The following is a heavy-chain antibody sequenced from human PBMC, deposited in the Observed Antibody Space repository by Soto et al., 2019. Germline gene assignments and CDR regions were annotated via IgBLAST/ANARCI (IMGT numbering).Heavy chain of an antibody. D-gene: IGHD6-19*01. CDR3: ARRPTFGHSSGGGNYYGMDV. J-gene: IGHJ6*02. CDR1: GGSISSSNW. Sequence: SETLSLTCAVSGGSISSSNWWSWVRQPPGKGLEWIGEIYHSGSTNYNPSLKSRVTISVDKSKNQFSLKLSSVTAADTAVYYCARRPTFGHSSGGGNYYGMDVWGQGTTVTVSS. V-gene: IGHV4-4*02. CDR2: IYHSGST.